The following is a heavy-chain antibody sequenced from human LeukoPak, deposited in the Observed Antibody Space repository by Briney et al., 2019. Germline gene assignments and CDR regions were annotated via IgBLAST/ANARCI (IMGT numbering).Heavy chain of an antibody. J-gene: IGHJ4*02. CDR2: IKQDGSKK. D-gene: IGHD3-10*01. Sequence: QPGGSLRLSCAASGFTFSSYWMSWVRQAPGKGLEWVANIKQDGSKKNYVDSVKGRFTISRDNAKNPLYLQMNSLRAEDTAVYYCAGRSGSFDYWGQGTLVTVSS. CDR3: AGRSGSFDY. CDR1: GFTFSSYW. V-gene: IGHV3-7*01.